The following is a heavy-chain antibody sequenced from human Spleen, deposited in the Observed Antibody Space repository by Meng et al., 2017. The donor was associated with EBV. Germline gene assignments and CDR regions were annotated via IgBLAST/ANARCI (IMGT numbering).Heavy chain of an antibody. Sequence: QITFKDSGPTLVYATXTPPVICTFSGFSLSTSGVGVGWIRQPPGKALEWLALIYWDDDKRYSPSLKSRLTITKDNSKNQVVLTMTNMDPVDTATYYCAHMAPDMQSIDYWGQGTLVTVSS. CDR1: GFSLSTSGVG. CDR2: IYWDDDK. V-gene: IGHV2-5*02. J-gene: IGHJ4*02. D-gene: IGHD3-9*01. CDR3: AHMAPDMQSIDY.